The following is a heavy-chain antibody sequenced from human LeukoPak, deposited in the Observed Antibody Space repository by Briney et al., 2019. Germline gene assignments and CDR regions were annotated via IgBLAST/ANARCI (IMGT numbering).Heavy chain of an antibody. CDR3: AKDSRYSSGWREIYYYYYGMDV. V-gene: IGHV3-30*04. Sequence: PGRSLRLSCAASGFTFSSYAMHWIRQAPGKGLEWVAVISYDGSNKYYADSVKGRFTISRDNSKNTLYLQMNSLRAEDTAVYYCAKDSRYSSGWREIYYYYYGMDVWGQGTTVTVSS. D-gene: IGHD6-19*01. CDR1: GFTFSSYA. J-gene: IGHJ6*02. CDR2: ISYDGSNK.